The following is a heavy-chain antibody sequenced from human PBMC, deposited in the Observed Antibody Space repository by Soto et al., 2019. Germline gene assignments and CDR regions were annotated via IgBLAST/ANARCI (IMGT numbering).Heavy chain of an antibody. D-gene: IGHD5-12*01. CDR3: ARDVMATTNFFYYYYYMDV. CDR1: GFTFSSYW. Sequence: GGSPRLSCAASGFTFSSYWMSWVRQAPGKGLEWVANIKQDGSEKYYVDSVKGRFTISRDNAKNSLYLQMNSLRAEDTAVYYCARDVMATTNFFYYYYYMDVWGKGTTVTFSS. V-gene: IGHV3-7*01. J-gene: IGHJ6*03. CDR2: IKQDGSEK.